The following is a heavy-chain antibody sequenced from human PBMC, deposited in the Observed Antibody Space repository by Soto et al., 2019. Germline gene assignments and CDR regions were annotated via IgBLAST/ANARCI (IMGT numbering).Heavy chain of an antibody. CDR1: GGSIRSGGYY. J-gene: IGHJ3*02. V-gene: IGHV4-31*03. CDR3: AKDFVGLNGVFDLFAI. D-gene: IGHD3-9*01. Sequence: PSETLSLTCTVSGGSIRSGGYYWSWIRKHPGKGLEWIGYIYYSGSTYYNPSLKSRVTISVDTSKNQFSLKLSSVTAADTAVYYCAKDFVGLNGVFDLFAIWVQGTMVTGS. CDR2: IYYSGST.